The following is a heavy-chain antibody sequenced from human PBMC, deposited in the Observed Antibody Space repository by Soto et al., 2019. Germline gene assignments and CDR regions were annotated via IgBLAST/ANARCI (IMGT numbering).Heavy chain of an antibody. D-gene: IGHD5-12*01. Sequence: QVQLVESGGGLVKPGGSLRLSCAASGFTFSDYYMSWIRQAPGKGLEWVSYISSSSSYTNYADSVEGRFTISRDNAKNSLYLQMNSLRAEDTAVYYCARDLPGYSGYDYVYYYYGMDVWGQGTTVTVSS. V-gene: IGHV3-11*05. J-gene: IGHJ6*02. CDR2: ISSSSSYT. CDR1: GFTFSDYY. CDR3: ARDLPGYSGYDYVYYYYGMDV.